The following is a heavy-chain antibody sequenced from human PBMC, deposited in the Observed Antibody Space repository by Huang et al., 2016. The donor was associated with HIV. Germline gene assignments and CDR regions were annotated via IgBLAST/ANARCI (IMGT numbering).Heavy chain of an antibody. D-gene: IGHD4-17*01. J-gene: IGHJ4*02. V-gene: IGHV3-21*01. CDR1: GFTFSTYS. Sequence: EVQLVESGGGLVKPGGSLRLSCAASGFTFSTYSMNWVRPAPGKGLLWVSSISSSSSYIYYADSLKGRFTISRDNAKNSLYLQMDSLRVEDTAVYYCAKMTTVTHADYWGQGTLVTVSS. CDR2: ISSSSSYI. CDR3: AKMTTVTHADY.